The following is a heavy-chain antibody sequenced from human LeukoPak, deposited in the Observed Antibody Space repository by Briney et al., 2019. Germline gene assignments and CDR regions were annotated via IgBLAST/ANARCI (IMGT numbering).Heavy chain of an antibody. CDR3: ARGGGEVDY. D-gene: IGHD3-16*01. CDR2: ISGSGGST. Sequence: GGSLRLSCAASGFTFSSYAMSWVRQAPGKGLEWVSAISGSGGSTYYADSVKGRFTISRDNSKNSLYLQMNSLRAEDTAVFYCARGGGEVDYWGQGTLVTVPS. J-gene: IGHJ4*02. V-gene: IGHV3-23*01. CDR1: GFTFSSYA.